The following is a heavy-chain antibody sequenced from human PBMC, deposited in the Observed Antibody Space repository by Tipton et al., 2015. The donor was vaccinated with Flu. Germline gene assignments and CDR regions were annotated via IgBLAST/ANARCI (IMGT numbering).Heavy chain of an antibody. CDR1: GFTFDDYA. V-gene: IGHV3-9*01. Sequence: RSLRLSCAASGFTFDDYAMHWVRQAPGKGLEWVSGISWNSGSIGYADSVKGRFTISSDNAKNSLYRQMNSLRAADTALYYCAKGRLLDWGQGTLVTVSS. CDR3: AKGRLLD. D-gene: IGHD3-3*01. J-gene: IGHJ4*02. CDR2: ISWNSGSI.